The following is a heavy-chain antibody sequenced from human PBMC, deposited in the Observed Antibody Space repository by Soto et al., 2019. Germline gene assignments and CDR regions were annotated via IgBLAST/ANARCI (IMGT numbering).Heavy chain of an antibody. CDR2: IYGKGRST. CDR3: AKDFTPDSRWDIDY. Sequence: EVQLLESGGGLVQPAGSLRLSCAASGFTFSIYTMSWFRQAPGKGLEWVSSIYGKGRSTFYSASVKGRFTISRDNSGNPVYLQMSSLRAEDTAIYYCAKDFTPDSRWDIDYWGQGSLVTVSS. D-gene: IGHD1-26*01. V-gene: IGHV3-23*01. J-gene: IGHJ4*02. CDR1: GFTFSIYT.